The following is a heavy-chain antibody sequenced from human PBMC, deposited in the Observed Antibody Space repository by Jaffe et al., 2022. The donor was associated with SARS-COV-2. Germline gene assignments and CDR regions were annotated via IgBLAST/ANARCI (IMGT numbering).Heavy chain of an antibody. Sequence: QVHLVESGGQLVKPGGSLRLSCAASGFTFSDHYMNWIRQAPGKGLEWVSFISPSSSHTSYADSVKGRFTISRDNAKNSLYLQMNSLRLEDTAVYYCARKGHGDYGDWWGQGTLVTVSS. J-gene: IGHJ4*02. D-gene: IGHD4-17*01. V-gene: IGHV3-11*06. CDR1: GFTFSDHY. CDR2: ISPSSSHT. CDR3: ARKGHGDYGDW.